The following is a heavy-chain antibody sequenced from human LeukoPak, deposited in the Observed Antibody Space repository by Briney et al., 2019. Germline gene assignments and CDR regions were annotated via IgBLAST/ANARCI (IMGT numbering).Heavy chain of an antibody. D-gene: IGHD4-17*01. CDR1: GGSISSTGHY. J-gene: IGHJ4*02. Sequence: MASETLSLTCSVSGGSISSTGHYWGWIRQSPEKGLDWIGSIYSNGNTYYNPSVKSRVTMSVDTSKNQFSLKLTSMTAAETAVYYCARSATVTTGYFDYWGQGALVTVSS. CDR2: IYSNGNT. V-gene: IGHV4-39*07. CDR3: ARSATVTTGYFDY.